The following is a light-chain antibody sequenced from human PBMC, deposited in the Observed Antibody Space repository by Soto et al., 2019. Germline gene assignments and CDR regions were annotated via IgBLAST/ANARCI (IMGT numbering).Light chain of an antibody. CDR2: AAS. CDR3: QQSYT. J-gene: IGKJ2*01. Sequence: DIQMTQSPSSLSASVGDRVTITCRASQSISSYLNWYQQKLGKAPKLLIYAASSLQSGVPSRFSGSGSGTDFTLTISSLQPEDFATYYCQQSYTFGQGTKLEIK. CDR1: QSISSY. V-gene: IGKV1-39*01.